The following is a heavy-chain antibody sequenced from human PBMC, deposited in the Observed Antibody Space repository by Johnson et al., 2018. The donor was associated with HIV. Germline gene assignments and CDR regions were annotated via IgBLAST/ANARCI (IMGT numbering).Heavy chain of an antibody. J-gene: IGHJ3*02. CDR2: INRDGSAQ. CDR3: ARNPTTQYSRLTGDFGAFDI. V-gene: IGHV3-7*03. CDR1: GFIFRTYW. D-gene: IGHD7-27*01. Sequence: TASGFIFRTYWMSWVRQAPGKGLEWVANINRDGSAQNYAVSVKGRFTISRDNAKKSLYLQMNSLRAEDTALYYCARNPTTQYSRLTGDFGAFDIWGQGTMVTVS.